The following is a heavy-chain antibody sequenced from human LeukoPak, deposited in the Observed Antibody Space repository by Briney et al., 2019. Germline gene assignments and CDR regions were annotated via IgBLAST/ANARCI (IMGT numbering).Heavy chain of an antibody. CDR3: ARYDYGATFDL. Sequence: SETLSLTCTVSGVSIGSSHSYWSWIRQPVGKGLEYIGRIYSNGQTNYNPSLKSRVTLSVATSKNRFSLKLTSVTAADTALYYCARYDYGATFDLWGQGTLVTVAS. V-gene: IGHV4-61*02. D-gene: IGHD4-17*01. J-gene: IGHJ4*02. CDR1: GVSIGSSHSY. CDR2: IYSNGQT.